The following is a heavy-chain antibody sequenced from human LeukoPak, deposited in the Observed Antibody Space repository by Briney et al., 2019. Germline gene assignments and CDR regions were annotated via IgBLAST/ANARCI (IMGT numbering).Heavy chain of an antibody. D-gene: IGHD3-10*01. CDR3: ARDLDGSGDYHWFDP. V-gene: IGHV3-30-3*01. J-gene: IGHJ5*02. CDR1: GFTFRSYA. CDR2: ISYDGSNK. Sequence: GGSLRLSCVASGFTFRSYAMHWVRQAPGKGLEWLAVISYDGSNKYYADSVKGRFTISRDNSKNTLYLQMNSLRAEDTAVYYCARDLDGSGDYHWFDPWGQGTLVTVSS.